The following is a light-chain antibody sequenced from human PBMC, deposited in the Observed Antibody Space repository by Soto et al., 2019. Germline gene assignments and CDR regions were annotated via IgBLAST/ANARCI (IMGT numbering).Light chain of an antibody. J-gene: IGKJ1*01. CDR1: QSVLSSSNNLNY. V-gene: IGKV4-1*01. CDR3: QQYYSSRPT. CDR2: WAS. Sequence: DIVMTQSPDSLAVSLGERATINCKSSQSVLSSSNNLNYFAWYQQKSGQPPKLLIYWASTRESGVPDRFSGSGSGTDFTLTVSSLQAEDMAVYSCQQYYSSRPTFGQGTKVEI.